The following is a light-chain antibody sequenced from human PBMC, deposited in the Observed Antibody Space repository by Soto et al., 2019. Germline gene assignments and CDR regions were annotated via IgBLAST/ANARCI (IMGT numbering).Light chain of an antibody. CDR1: SSDVGGYSF. Sequence: QSVLTQPASVSGSPGQSITISCTGTSSDVGGYSFVSWYQQHPGKAPKLMIYEVSNRPSGVSNRFSGSKSGNTASLTISGLQAEDEADYYCSSYTGSSTLVFGTGTKLTVL. CDR3: SSYTGSSTLV. V-gene: IGLV2-14*01. J-gene: IGLJ1*01. CDR2: EVS.